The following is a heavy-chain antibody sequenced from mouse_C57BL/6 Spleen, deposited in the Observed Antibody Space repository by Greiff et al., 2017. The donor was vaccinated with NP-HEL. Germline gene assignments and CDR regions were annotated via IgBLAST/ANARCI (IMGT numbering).Heavy chain of an antibody. CDR1: GFTFSSYA. CDR2: ISSGGDYI. Sequence: EVKVVESGEGLVKPGGSLKLSCAASGFTFSSYAMSWVRQTPEKRLEWVAYISSGGDYIYYADTVKGRFTISRDNARNTLYLQMSSLKSEDTAMYYCARDVGLGRHAMDYWGQGTSVTVSS. D-gene: IGHD4-1*01. J-gene: IGHJ4*01. CDR3: ARDVGLGRHAMDY. V-gene: IGHV5S21*01.